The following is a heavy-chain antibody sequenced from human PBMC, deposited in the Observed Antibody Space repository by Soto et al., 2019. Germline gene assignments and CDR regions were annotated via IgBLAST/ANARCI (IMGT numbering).Heavy chain of an antibody. V-gene: IGHV3-30*18. D-gene: IGHD6-19*01. Sequence: QVQLVESGGGVVQPGRSLRLSCAASGFTFSSYGMHWVRQAPGKGLEWVAVISYDGSNKYYPDSVKGRFTISRDNSKNTLYLQMNSLRAEDTAVYYCAKEPRAVAGTPTPDYLGQGTLVTVSS. CDR2: ISYDGSNK. CDR3: AKEPRAVAGTPTPDY. J-gene: IGHJ4*02. CDR1: GFTFSSYG.